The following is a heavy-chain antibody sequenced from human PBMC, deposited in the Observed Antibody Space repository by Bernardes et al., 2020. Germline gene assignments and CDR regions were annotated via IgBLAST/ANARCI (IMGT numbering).Heavy chain of an antibody. V-gene: IGHV1-24*01. D-gene: IGHD3-10*01. J-gene: IGHJ4*02. CDR1: GYTLTELS. Sequence: ASVKVSCKVSGYTLTELSMHWVRQAPGKGLEWMGGFDPEDGETIYAQKFQGRVTMTEDTSTDTAYMELSSLRSEDTAVYYCATDLGTMVQGVITRFDYWGQGTLVTVSS. CDR2: FDPEDGET. CDR3: ATDLGTMVQGVITRFDY.